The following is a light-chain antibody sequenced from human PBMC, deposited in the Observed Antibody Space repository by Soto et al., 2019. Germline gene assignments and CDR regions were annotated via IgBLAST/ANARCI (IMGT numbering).Light chain of an antibody. J-gene: IGKJ1*01. V-gene: IGKV3-11*01. CDR1: QSVSTF. Sequence: EVLLTQSPATLSWSPGERAALSCRASQSVSTFLAWYQQKPGQAPRLLIYDASNRATGIPARLSGSGSGKDFTLTISSLETEDFAVYYCQQCANWPPKWTFGQGTKVDIK. CDR2: DAS. CDR3: QQCANWPPKWT.